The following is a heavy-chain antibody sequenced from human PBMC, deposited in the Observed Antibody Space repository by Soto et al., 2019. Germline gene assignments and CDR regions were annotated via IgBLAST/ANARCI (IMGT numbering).Heavy chain of an antibody. V-gene: IGHV1-46*03. J-gene: IGHJ5*02. CDR1: GYTFASYY. CDR3: ARVASDLNWFDP. CDR2: INPSGGST. Sequence: ASVKVSCKASGYTFASYYMHWVRQAPGQGLEWMGIINPSGGSTSYAQKFQGRVTMTRDTSTSTVYMELSSLRSEDTAVYYCARVASDLNWFDPWGQGTLVTVSS.